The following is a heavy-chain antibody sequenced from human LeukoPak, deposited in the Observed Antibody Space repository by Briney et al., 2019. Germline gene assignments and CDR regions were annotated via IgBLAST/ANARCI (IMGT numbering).Heavy chain of an antibody. J-gene: IGHJ4*02. V-gene: IGHV3-66*01. CDR2: IYSGGST. CDR1: GFTVSSNY. CDR3: AKDYYGSGSYPKGYFDY. Sequence: GGSLRLSCAASGFTVSSNYMSWVRQAPGKGLEWVSVIYSGGSTYYADSVKGRFTISRDNSKNTLYLQMNSLRAEDTAVYYCAKDYYGSGSYPKGYFDYWGQGTLVTVSS. D-gene: IGHD3-10*01.